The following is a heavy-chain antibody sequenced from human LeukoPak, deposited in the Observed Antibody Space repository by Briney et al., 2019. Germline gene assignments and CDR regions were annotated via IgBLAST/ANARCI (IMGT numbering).Heavy chain of an antibody. V-gene: IGHV1-46*03. J-gene: IGHJ3*02. CDR2: INPSGGST. CDR1: GYTFTSYY. D-gene: IGHD3-10*01. Sequence: ASVKVSCKASGYTFTSYYMHWVRQAPGQGLEWMGIINPSGGSTSYAQKFQGRVTMTRDTSTSTVYMELSSLRSEDTVVYYCARDWPTMGDAFDIWGQGTMVTVSS. CDR3: ARDWPTMGDAFDI.